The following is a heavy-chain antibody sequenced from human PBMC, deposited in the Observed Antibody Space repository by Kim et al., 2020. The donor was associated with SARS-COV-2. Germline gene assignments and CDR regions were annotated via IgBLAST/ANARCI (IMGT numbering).Heavy chain of an antibody. J-gene: IGHJ4*02. Sequence: SVKGRFTISRDNAKNSLYLQMNSLRAEDTAVYYCAREGYDILTGYYSLDYWGQGTLVTVSS. D-gene: IGHD3-9*01. V-gene: IGHV3-11*06. CDR3: AREGYDILTGYYSLDY.